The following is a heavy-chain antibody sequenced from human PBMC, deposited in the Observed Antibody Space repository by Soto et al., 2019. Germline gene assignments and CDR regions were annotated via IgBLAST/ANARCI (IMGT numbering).Heavy chain of an antibody. CDR1: SRYA. J-gene: IGHJ3*02. D-gene: IGHD3-9*01. CDR3: AKLTGFEFDGTSFDI. V-gene: IGHV3-23*01. CDR2: ISDSGAGT. Sequence: DVQLLESGGGLVQPGGSLRLSCAAFSRYAMSWVRQTPGKGLEWVSAISDSGAGTYYADSVRGRFTISRDNSKNTVYLQMNSLRAEDTAIYYCAKLTGFEFDGTSFDIWDQGTMVTVSS.